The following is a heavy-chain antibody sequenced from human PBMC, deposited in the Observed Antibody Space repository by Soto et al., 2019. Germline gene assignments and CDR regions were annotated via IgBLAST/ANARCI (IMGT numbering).Heavy chain of an antibody. D-gene: IGHD6-13*01. CDR1: GVNFRGYA. CDR2: ISSDGSNQ. J-gene: IGHJ4*02. Sequence: PVRPQRVPWAAAGVNFRGYAIHRISQKTRKALEWVEVISSDGSNQYYADSVKGRFTISRDHSKNTLYLQMNSLRAADTAVYYCARLAIPRQSGSWYFDYRGQGTLVTV. CDR3: ARLAIPRQSGSWYFDY. V-gene: IGHV3-30-3*01.